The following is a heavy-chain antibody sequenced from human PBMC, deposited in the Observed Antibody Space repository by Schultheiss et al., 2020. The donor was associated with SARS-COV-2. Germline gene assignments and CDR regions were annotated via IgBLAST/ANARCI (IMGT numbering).Heavy chain of an antibody. CDR3: ARDLDRTSGALDV. Sequence: LRLSCTVSGGSISSYYWSWIRQHPGKGLEWIGYIYYSGSTYYNPSLKSRVTISVDTSKNQFSLKLSSVTAADTAVYYCARDLDRTSGALDVWGQGTTVTVSS. CDR2: IYYSGST. V-gene: IGHV4-31*03. CDR1: GGSISSYY. J-gene: IGHJ6*02. D-gene: IGHD3-16*01.